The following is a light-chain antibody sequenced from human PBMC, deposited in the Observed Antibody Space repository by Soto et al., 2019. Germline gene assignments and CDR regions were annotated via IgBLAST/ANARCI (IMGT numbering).Light chain of an antibody. J-gene: IGLJ1*01. CDR3: AARDDILSGPLFV. CDR2: RSN. CDR1: SSNIGTNY. Sequence: QSVLTQPPSASGTPEQRVTISCSGSSSNIGTNYVYWYQQLPGAAPKLLIYRSNQRPSGVPDRFSGSKSGTSASLAISGLRSEDEADYYCAARDDILSGPLFVFGTGTKLTVL. V-gene: IGLV1-47*01.